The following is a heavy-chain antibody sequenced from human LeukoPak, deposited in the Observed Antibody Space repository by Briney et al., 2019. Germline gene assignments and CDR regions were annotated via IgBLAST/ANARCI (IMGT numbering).Heavy chain of an antibody. CDR1: SGSISNYY. V-gene: IGHV4-59*01. J-gene: IGHJ4*02. D-gene: IGHD2-2*01. Sequence: SETLSLTCTVSSGSISNYYWSWIRQPPGKGLEWIGYIYSSGSTNYNPSLKSRVTISVDTSKNQFSLKLSSVTAADTAVYYCARAYCSSNSCYPHFDYWGQGTLVTVSS. CDR2: IYSSGST. CDR3: ARAYCSSNSCYPHFDY.